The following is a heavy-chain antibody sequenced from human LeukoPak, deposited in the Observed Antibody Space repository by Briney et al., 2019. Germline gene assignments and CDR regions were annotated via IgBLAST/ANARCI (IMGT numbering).Heavy chain of an antibody. CDR2: IIPILGIA. CDR3: ARDLGYCSSTSCYGYYYYYGMDV. D-gene: IGHD2-2*01. CDR1: GGTFSSYA. V-gene: IGHV1-69*04. J-gene: IGHJ6*02. Sequence: GASVKVSCKASGGTFSSYAISWVRQAPGQGLEWMGRIIPILGIANYAQKFQGRVTITADKSTSTAYMELSSLRSEDTAVYYCARDLGYCSSTSCYGYYYYYGMDVWGQGTTVTVSS.